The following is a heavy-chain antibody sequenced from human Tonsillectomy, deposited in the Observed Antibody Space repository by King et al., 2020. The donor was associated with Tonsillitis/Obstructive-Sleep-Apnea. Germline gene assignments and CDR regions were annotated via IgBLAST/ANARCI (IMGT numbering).Heavy chain of an antibody. CDR1: GFTFSSYA. V-gene: IGHV3-30*01. D-gene: IGHD2-15*01. Sequence: VQLVESGGGVVQPGRSLRLSCAASGFTFSSYAMHWVRQAPGKGLEWLAVISYDGSNKYYAYSVMGRFTISRDNSKNTLYLQMNSLRAEDTAVYYCARESLHCSGGSCYSDFDYWGQGTLVTVSS. CDR2: ISYDGSNK. CDR3: ARESLHCSGGSCYSDFDY. J-gene: IGHJ4*02.